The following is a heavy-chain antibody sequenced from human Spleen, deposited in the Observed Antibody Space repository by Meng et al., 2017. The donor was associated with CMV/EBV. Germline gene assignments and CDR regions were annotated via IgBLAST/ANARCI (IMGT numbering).Heavy chain of an antibody. Sequence: ASVKVSCKASGYTFTSYGMHWVRQAPGQRLEWMGWINPNSGGTNYAQKFQGRVTMTRDTSISTAYMELSRLRSDDTAVYYCARFPVGATARHYWGQGTLVTVSS. V-gene: IGHV1-2*02. J-gene: IGHJ4*02. D-gene: IGHD1-26*01. CDR2: INPNSGGT. CDR3: ARFPVGATARHY. CDR1: GYTFTSYG.